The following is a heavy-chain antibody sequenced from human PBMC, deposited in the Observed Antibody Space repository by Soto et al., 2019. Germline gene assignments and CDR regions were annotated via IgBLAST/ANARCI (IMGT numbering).Heavy chain of an antibody. V-gene: IGHV1-2*04. Sequence: ASVKVSCKDSGYTFTGYYMQWVRQAPGQGLEWMGWINPNSGGTNYAQKFQGWVTMTRDTSISTAYMELSRLRSDDTAVYYCAREGGSGSYYGAFDIWGQGTMVTVSS. CDR1: GYTFTGYY. CDR3: AREGGSGSYYGAFDI. J-gene: IGHJ3*02. CDR2: INPNSGGT. D-gene: IGHD3-10*01.